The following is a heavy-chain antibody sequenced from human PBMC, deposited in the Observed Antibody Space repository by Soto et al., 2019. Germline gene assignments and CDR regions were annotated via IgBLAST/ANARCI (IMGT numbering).Heavy chain of an antibody. Sequence: SETLSLTCTVSGGSISSYYWSWIRQPPGKGLEWIGYIYYSGSTNYNPSLKSRVTISVDTSTSTAYMELSSLRSEDTAVYYCARDVRAVAGTGIYYYYYGMDVWGQGTTVTVSS. CDR1: GGSISSYY. V-gene: IGHV4-59*01. D-gene: IGHD6-19*01. J-gene: IGHJ6*02. CDR3: ARDVRAVAGTGIYYYYYGMDV. CDR2: IYYSGST.